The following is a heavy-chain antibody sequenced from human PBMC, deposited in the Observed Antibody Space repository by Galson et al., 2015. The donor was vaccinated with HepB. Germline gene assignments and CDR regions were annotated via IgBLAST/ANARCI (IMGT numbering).Heavy chain of an antibody. Sequence: SLRLSCAASGFTFSSYWMSWVRQAPGKGLGWVANIKQDGSGKYYVDSVKGRFTISRDNARNSLYLQMNSLGAENTAVYYCARRGMTTVVTRFYFAYWGQGTLVTVSS. V-gene: IGHV3-7*03. CDR1: GFTFSSYW. CDR3: ARRGMTTVVTRFYFAY. J-gene: IGHJ4*02. CDR2: IKQDGSGK. D-gene: IGHD4-23*01.